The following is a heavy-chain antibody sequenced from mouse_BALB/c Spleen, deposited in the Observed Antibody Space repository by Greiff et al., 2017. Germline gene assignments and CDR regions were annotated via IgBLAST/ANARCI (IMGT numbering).Heavy chain of an antibody. CDR1: GYTFTSYW. J-gene: IGHJ4*01. D-gene: IGHD2-1*01. CDR2: INPSTGYT. Sequence: VQLHQSGAELAKPGASVKMSCKASGYTFTSYWMHWVKQRPGQGLEWIGYINPSTGYTEYNQKFKDKATLTADKSSSTAYMQLSSLTSEDSAVYYCARRGVTTYYYAMDYWGQGTSVTVSS. V-gene: IGHV1-7*01. CDR3: ARRGVTTYYYAMDY.